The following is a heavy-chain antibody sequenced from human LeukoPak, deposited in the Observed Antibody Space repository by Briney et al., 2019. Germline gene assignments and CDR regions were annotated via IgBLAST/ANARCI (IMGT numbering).Heavy chain of an antibody. CDR3: AGRSYVTDYVDY. CDR2: IHYSGST. J-gene: IGHJ4*02. Sequence: SATLSLTCSAAGGSISSYYWSWIRPPPGKGLECIGYIHYSGSTNYNPSLKSRVTISIDTSKNQFSLKLSSVTAADTAVYYCAGRSYVTDYVDYWGQGTLVTVSS. D-gene: IGHD5-18*01. CDR1: GGSISSYY. V-gene: IGHV4-59*08.